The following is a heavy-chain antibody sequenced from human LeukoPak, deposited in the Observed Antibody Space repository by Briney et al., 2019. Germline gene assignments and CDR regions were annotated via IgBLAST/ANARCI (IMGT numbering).Heavy chain of an antibody. CDR3: TVRNGYYGLYWFDP. V-gene: IGHV3-49*03. CDR1: GFTFGDYA. Sequence: PGGSLRLSCTASGFTFGDYAMSWFRQAPGKGLEWVGFIRSKAYGGTTEYAASVKGRFTISRDDSKSIAYLQMNSPKTEDTAVYYCTVRNGYYGLYWFDPWGQGTLVTVSS. CDR2: IRSKAYGGTT. D-gene: IGHD3-3*01. J-gene: IGHJ5*02.